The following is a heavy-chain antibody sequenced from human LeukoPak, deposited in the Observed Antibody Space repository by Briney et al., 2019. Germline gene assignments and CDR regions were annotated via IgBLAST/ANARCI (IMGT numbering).Heavy chain of an antibody. J-gene: IGHJ4*02. CDR2: IYHSGST. CDR1: GYSISSGYY. V-gene: IGHV4-38-2*02. D-gene: IGHD1-26*01. Sequence: SETLSLTCTVSGYSISSGYYWGWIRQPPGKGLEWIGSIYHSGSTYYNPSLKSRVTISVDTSKNQFSLKLSSVTAADTAVYYCARGPVVGANDYWGQGTLVTVSS. CDR3: ARGPVVGANDY.